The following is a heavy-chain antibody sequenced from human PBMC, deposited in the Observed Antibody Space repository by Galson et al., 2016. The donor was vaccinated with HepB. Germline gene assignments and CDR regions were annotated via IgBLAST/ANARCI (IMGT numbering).Heavy chain of an antibody. D-gene: IGHD4-17*01. J-gene: IGHJ4*02. CDR1: GGSLSGYY. Sequence: SETLSLTCAVYGGSLSGYYWSWIRQPPGKGLEWLGEFLDSGTTNYNPSLKSRVTMSLDTSKNQFSLKLTSVTAADTAVYYCARSADYGDTFDYWGQGNLVAVSP. CDR2: FLDSGTT. CDR3: ARSADYGDTFDY. V-gene: IGHV4-34*12.